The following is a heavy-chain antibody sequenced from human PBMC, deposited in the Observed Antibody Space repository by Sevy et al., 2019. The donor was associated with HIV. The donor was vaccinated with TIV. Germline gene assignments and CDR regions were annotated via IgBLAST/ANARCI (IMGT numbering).Heavy chain of an antibody. CDR3: ARDRRNYAGQYFDL. CDR2: ISSGSTYT. Sequence: GGSLRLSCVASGFTFSDYYMSWIRQAPGKGLEWVSDISSGSTYTKYAYSVKGRFTISRDNAKNSLYLQTNSLRVEDKAVYYCARDRRNYAGQYFDLWGQGTLVTVSS. J-gene: IGHJ4*02. V-gene: IGHV3-11*06. D-gene: IGHD1-7*01. CDR1: GFTFSDYY.